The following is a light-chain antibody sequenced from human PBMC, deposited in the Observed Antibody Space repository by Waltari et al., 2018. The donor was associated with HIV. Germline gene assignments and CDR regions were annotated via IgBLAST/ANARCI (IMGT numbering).Light chain of an antibody. CDR1: QSVLYSSNNKNY. V-gene: IGKV4-1*01. Sequence: DIVMTQSPDSLAVSLGERATINCKSSQSVLYSSNNKNYFAWYQQKPGQPPELLIYWASTRESGVPDRFSGSGSATDFTLTISSLQAEDVAVYYCQQYYSTPLTFGGGTQVEIK. CDR2: WAS. CDR3: QQYYSTPLT. J-gene: IGKJ4*01.